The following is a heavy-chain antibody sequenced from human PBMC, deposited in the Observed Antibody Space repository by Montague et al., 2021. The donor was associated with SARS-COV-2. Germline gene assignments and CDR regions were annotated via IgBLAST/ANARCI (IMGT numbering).Heavy chain of an antibody. CDR2: IYNSGST. CDR1: GDSMSTNY. Sequence: SETLSLTCSVSGDSMSTNYWSWIRQPPGKGLEWIGHIYNSGSTNYNPSLKSRVTISVDTSKNQFSLKLSSVTAADTAVYYCAGGPAATYYYGMDVWGQGTTVTVSS. CDR3: AGGPAATYYYGMDV. D-gene: IGHD2-15*01. J-gene: IGHJ6*02. V-gene: IGHV4-4*09.